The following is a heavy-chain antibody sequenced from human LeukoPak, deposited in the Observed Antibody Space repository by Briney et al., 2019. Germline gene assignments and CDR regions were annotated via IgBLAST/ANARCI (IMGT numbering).Heavy chain of an antibody. Sequence: GGSLRLSCAASGFSFSSYVMSWVRQAPGKGLEWVANIKQDGSEKYYVDSVKGRFTISRDNTKNSLYLQMNSLRAEDTAVYYCAGGSGWLIDYWGQGTLVTVSS. D-gene: IGHD6-19*01. CDR1: GFSFSSYV. J-gene: IGHJ4*02. CDR3: AGGSGWLIDY. CDR2: IKQDGSEK. V-gene: IGHV3-7*01.